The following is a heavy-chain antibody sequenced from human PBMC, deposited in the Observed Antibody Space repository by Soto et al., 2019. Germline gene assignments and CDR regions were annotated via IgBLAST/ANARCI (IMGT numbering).Heavy chain of an antibody. V-gene: IGHV5-51*01. D-gene: IGHD6-6*01. Sequence: GEALKISCKGSGYNFAIYWIGWVRQMPGKGLELMGFIYPGDSDTRYNPSFQGNVTISADKSISNAYLQWSSLQASDTAIYYCARSYSTSSYFHXWGQGTQFTVSX. CDR2: IYPGDSDT. CDR1: GYNFAIYW. CDR3: ARSYSTSSYFHX. J-gene: IGHJ4*02.